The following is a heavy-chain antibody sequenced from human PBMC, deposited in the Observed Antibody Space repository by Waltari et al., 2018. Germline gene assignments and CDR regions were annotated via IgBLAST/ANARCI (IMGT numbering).Heavy chain of an antibody. CDR1: GFIFSTYW. CDR2: INGDGSST. D-gene: IGHD6-13*01. CDR3: VRENIAAAGLES. J-gene: IGHJ4*02. Sequence: EVQLVESGGGLVQPGGSLRLSCVASGFIFSTYWMDWVRQAPGKGLVWVSRINGDGSSTTYADSVKGQFTISRDNAKNTLYLHMSSLRAEDTAVYYCVRENIAAAGLESWGQGTLVTVSS. V-gene: IGHV3-74*03.